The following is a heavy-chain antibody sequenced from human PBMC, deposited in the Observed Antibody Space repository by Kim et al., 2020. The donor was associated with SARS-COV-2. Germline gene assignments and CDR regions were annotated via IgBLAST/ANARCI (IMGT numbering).Heavy chain of an antibody. CDR3: ARGGIANGDY. Sequence: SETLSLTCAVYGGSFSGYYWSWIRQPPGKGLEWIGEINHSGSTNYNPSLKSRVTISVDTSKNQFSLKLSSVTAADTAVYYCARGGIANGDYWGQGTLVTV. D-gene: IGHD6-13*01. CDR2: INHSGST. CDR1: GGSFSGYY. V-gene: IGHV4-34*01. J-gene: IGHJ4*02.